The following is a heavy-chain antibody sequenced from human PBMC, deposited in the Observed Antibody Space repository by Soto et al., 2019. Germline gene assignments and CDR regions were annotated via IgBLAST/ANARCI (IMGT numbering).Heavy chain of an antibody. CDR2: VTGSGGQI. V-gene: IGHV3-23*01. CDR3: AKDAVYKDGLWLMDS. D-gene: IGHD2-21*01. J-gene: IGHJ5*02. Sequence: GGSLRLSCAASGFTISTYAMTWVRQAPGKGLECVSGVTGSGGQIHYADSVKGRFTISKDNSKNTLYLQMSSLREEDTALYYCAKDAVYKDGLWLMDSWGQGTLVTVST. CDR1: GFTISTYA.